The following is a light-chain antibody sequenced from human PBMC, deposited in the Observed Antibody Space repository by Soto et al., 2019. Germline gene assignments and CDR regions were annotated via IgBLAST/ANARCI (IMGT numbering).Light chain of an antibody. Sequence: QASLPHPAAVSGSPGHSITISWAGTSNDVGSYYLVSWYQHHPGKAPKLMIYEGTKRPSGLSYRFSGSKSGNTASLTISGLQAEDEADYYCCSYSDISNYVFGGGTKVTVL. V-gene: IGLV2-23*01. J-gene: IGLJ1*01. CDR3: CSYSDISNYV. CDR2: EGT. CDR1: SNDVGSYYL.